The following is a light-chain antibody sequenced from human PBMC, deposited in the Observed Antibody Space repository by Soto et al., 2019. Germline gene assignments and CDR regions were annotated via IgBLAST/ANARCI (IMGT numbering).Light chain of an antibody. Sequence: DIEMTQSPSSLSASVGDRVTITCRTSQDIRSYLNWYQQRPGKAPKLLIYATSSLQSGVPSRFSGSGSGTDFALTISSLQPEDFATYYCQQSYSSPRTCGQGTKVDIK. CDR2: ATS. V-gene: IGKV1-39*01. CDR1: QDIRSY. J-gene: IGKJ2*01. CDR3: QQSYSSPRT.